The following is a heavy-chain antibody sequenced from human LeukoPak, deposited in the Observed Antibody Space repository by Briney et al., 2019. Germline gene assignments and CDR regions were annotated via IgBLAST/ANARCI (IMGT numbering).Heavy chain of an antibody. CDR1: GYTFTSYG. D-gene: IGHD6-19*01. V-gene: IGHV1-18*01. J-gene: IGHJ4*02. CDR3: ARVRIAVAGSGPLDY. Sequence: ASVKVSCKASGYTFTSYGISWVRQAPGQGLEWMGWISAYNGNTNYAQKLQGRVTMTTDTFTSTAYMELSRLRSDDTAVYYCARVRIAVAGSGPLDYWGQGTLVTVSS. CDR2: ISAYNGNT.